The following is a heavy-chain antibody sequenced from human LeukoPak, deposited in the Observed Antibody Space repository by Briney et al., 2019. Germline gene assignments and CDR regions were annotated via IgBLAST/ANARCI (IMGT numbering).Heavy chain of an antibody. Sequence: PGGSLRLSCAASGFTFEDYGMNWVRQVPGKGPEWVCGLKGNGGGRRYADSVKGRFSISRDNARNSLYLQMDSLTVDDTAFYYCARDAVPSGRSWFDPWGQGTLVTVSS. D-gene: IGHD1-26*01. CDR3: ARDAVPSGRSWFDP. CDR2: LKGNGGGR. J-gene: IGHJ5*02. V-gene: IGHV3-20*04. CDR1: GFTFEDYG.